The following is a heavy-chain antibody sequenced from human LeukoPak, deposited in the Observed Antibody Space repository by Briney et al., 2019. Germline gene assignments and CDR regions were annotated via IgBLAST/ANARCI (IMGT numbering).Heavy chain of an antibody. CDR3: ATEVVGYGDVHYFDS. CDR2: FDPADGEP. Sequence: GGSVKVSCKISGYTLTEVSMHWVRQAPGKGGERMGGFDPADGEPIYEKKFKGRVTMREDTYRDTAYMDLSSLRSEHTAVYYCATEVVGYGDVHYFDSWGQGTLVPVSS. CDR1: GYTLTEVS. V-gene: IGHV1-24*01. J-gene: IGHJ4*02. D-gene: IGHD4-17*01.